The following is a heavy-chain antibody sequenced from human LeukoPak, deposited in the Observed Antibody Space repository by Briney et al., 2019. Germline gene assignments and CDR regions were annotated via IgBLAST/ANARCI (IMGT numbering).Heavy chain of an antibody. V-gene: IGHV1-8*01. Sequence: ASVKVSCKASGYTFTSYDINWVRQATGQGLEWMGWMNPNSGNTGYAQKFQGRVTMARNTSISTAYTELSRLRSDDTAVYYCARGGESGDYDYWGQGTLVTVSS. CDR1: GYTFTSYD. CDR2: MNPNSGNT. D-gene: IGHD2-21*02. CDR3: ARGGESGDYDY. J-gene: IGHJ4*02.